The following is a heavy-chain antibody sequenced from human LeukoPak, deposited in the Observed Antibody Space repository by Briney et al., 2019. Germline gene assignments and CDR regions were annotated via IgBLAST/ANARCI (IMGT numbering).Heavy chain of an antibody. D-gene: IGHD2-2*01. J-gene: IGHJ5*02. CDR1: GGSISSSSYY. CDR3: ARQGKYQLLFPNWFDP. Sequence: PSETLSLTCTVSGGSISSSSYYWGWIRPPPGKGLEWIGSIYYSGSTYYNPSLKSRVTISVDTSKNQFSLKLSSVTAADTAVYYCARQGKYQLLFPNWFDPWGQGTLVTVSS. V-gene: IGHV4-39*01. CDR2: IYYSGST.